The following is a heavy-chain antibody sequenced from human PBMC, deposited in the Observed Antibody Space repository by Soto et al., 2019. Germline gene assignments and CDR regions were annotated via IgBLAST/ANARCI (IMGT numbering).Heavy chain of an antibody. D-gene: IGHD3-22*01. CDR1: GGTFSSYT. Sequence: QVQLVQSGAEVKKPGSSVKVSCKASGGTFSSYTISWVRQAPGQGLEWMGRIIPILGIANYAQKFQGRVTITADKSTSTAYMGLSSLISEDTAVYYCAGGDYDSSGYYGYWGQGTLVTVSS. CDR3: AGGDYDSSGYYGY. CDR2: IIPILGIA. V-gene: IGHV1-69*02. J-gene: IGHJ4*02.